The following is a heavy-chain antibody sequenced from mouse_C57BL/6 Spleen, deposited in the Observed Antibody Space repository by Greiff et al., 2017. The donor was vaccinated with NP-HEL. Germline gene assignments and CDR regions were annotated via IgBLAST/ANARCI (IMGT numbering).Heavy chain of an antibody. J-gene: IGHJ1*03. Sequence: EVQLQQSGPELVKPGASVKISCKASGYTFTDYYMNWVKQSHGKSLEWIGDINPNNGGTSYNQKFKGKATLTVDKSSSTAYMELRSLTSEDSAVYYCARFDGYYVDWYFDVWGTGTTVTVSS. CDR1: GYTFTDYY. D-gene: IGHD2-3*01. CDR3: ARFDGYYVDWYFDV. CDR2: INPNNGGT. V-gene: IGHV1-26*01.